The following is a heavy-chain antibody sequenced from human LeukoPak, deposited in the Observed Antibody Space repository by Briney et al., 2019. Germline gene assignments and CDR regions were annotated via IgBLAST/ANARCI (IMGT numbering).Heavy chain of an antibody. J-gene: IGHJ4*02. D-gene: IGHD3-10*01. V-gene: IGHV3-33*01. CDR2: IWYDGSDK. CDR3: ARGSFGIDY. CDR1: GFIFRNFG. Sequence: GGSLRLSCVASGFIFRNFGMHWVRQAPGKGLEWVAVIWYDGSDKYYADSVKSRFTISRDNFKNTVHLQMNSLRVEDTAVYYCARGSFGIDYWGQGTQVTVSS.